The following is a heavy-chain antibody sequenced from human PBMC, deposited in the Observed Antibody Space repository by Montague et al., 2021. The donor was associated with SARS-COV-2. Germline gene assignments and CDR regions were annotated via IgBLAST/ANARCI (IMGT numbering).Heavy chain of an antibody. V-gene: IGHV4-39*01. CDR1: GDSISSNGYY. Sequence: SDTLSLTSTVSGDSISSNGYYWGWIRQPPGKGLEWIGNVHYTGSTFYKTPLKSRVTISVDTSKNQFSLKVSSVTAADTAVYYCARLIQTSQYGSGLFDYWGQGTLVTVSS. CDR3: ARLIQTSQYGSGLFDY. D-gene: IGHD3-10*01. CDR2: VHYTGST. J-gene: IGHJ4*02.